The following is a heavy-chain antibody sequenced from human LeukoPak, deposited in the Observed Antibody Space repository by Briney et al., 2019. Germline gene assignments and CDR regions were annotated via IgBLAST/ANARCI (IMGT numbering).Heavy chain of an antibody. Sequence: PSQTLSLTCTVSGGSISSGGYYWSWIRQHPGKGLEWIGYIYYSGSTYYNPSLKSRVTISVGTSKNQFSLKLSSVTAADTAVYYCARKYYDILTGFDYWGQGTLVTVSS. CDR3: ARKYYDILTGFDY. CDR1: GGSISSGGYY. V-gene: IGHV4-31*03. D-gene: IGHD3-9*01. CDR2: IYYSGST. J-gene: IGHJ4*02.